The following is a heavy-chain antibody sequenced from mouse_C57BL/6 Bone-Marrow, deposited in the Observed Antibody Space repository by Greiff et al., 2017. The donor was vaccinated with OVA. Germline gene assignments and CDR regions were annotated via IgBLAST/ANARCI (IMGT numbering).Heavy chain of an antibody. J-gene: IGHJ2*01. CDR3: ARWGGYFDY. Sequence: VQLQQSGAELVRPGTSVKVSCKASGYAFTNYLIEWVKQRPGQGLEWIGVINPGSGGTNYNEKFKGKATLTADKSSSTAYMQLSSLTSEDSAVYFCARWGGYFDYWGQGTTLTVSS. CDR1: GYAFTNYL. V-gene: IGHV1-54*01. CDR2: INPGSGGT.